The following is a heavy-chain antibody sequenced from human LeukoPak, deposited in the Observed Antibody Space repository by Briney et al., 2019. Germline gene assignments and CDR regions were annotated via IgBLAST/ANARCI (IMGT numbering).Heavy chain of an antibody. Sequence: GGSLRLSCAASGFTFSSYAMSWIRQAPGKGLEWVSTMIGSGGDTYYADSVQGRFTISRDNSKNTLYLQMNSLRAEDTALYYCANIPSGYGGYERGYYFDYWGQGTLVTVSS. V-gene: IGHV3-23*01. J-gene: IGHJ4*02. D-gene: IGHD5-12*01. CDR3: ANIPSGYGGYERGYYFDY. CDR2: MIGSGGDT. CDR1: GFTFSSYA.